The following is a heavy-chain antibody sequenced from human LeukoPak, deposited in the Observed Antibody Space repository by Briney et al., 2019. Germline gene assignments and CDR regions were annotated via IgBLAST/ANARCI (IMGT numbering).Heavy chain of an antibody. J-gene: IGHJ4*02. CDR1: GFTFSSVW. Sequence: GGSLRLSCAASGFTFSSVWMSWVRQAPGKGLEWVGRIKSKTDGGTTGYAAPVKGRFTISRDDSKNTLNLQMNSLKTEDTAVYYCTPSIAVAGSLDYWGQGTLVTVSS. D-gene: IGHD6-19*01. V-gene: IGHV3-15*01. CDR3: TPSIAVAGSLDY. CDR2: IKSKTDGGTT.